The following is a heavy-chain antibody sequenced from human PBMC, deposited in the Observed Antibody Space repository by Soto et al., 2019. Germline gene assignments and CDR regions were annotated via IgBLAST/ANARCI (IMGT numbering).Heavy chain of an antibody. CDR2: INHSGST. J-gene: IGHJ6*02. V-gene: IGHV4-34*01. Sequence: PSETLSLTCAVYGGSFSGYYWSWIRQPPGKGLEWIGEINHSGSTNYNPSLKSRVTISVDTSKNQFSLKLGSVTAADTAVYYCARGKYDYGDSYYYYYGMDVWGQGTTVTVS. CDR3: ARGKYDYGDSYYYYYGMDV. CDR1: GGSFSGYY. D-gene: IGHD4-17*01.